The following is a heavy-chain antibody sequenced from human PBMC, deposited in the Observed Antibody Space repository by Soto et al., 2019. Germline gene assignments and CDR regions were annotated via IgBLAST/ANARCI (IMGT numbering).Heavy chain of an antibody. J-gene: IGHJ6*02. CDR2: ISAYNGDI. Sequence: APVQVSCKASGYTFTGYAICLVRQAPGQGLEGMGSISAYNGDIEYAQNFQVRVTMTVGTSTTTAYMELRSLRSDDTAVYYCARGAGLTYCYNGMGVWGQGTTVTVSS. CDR3: ARGAGLTYCYNGMGV. CDR1: GYTFTGYA. V-gene: IGHV1-18*01. D-gene: IGHD7-27*01.